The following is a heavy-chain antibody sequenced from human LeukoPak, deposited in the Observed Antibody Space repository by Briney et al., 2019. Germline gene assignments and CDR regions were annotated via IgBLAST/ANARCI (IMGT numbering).Heavy chain of an antibody. D-gene: IGHD2-2*01. CDR1: GFTFSSYW. J-gene: IGHJ4*02. Sequence: PPGGSLRLSCAASGFTFSSYWMHWVRQAPGKGLVWVSRINSDGSTINYADSVKGRFTISRDNAKNTLYLQTDSLRAEDTAVYYCTRETVVVATASLGYWGLGTLVTVSS. CDR2: INSDGSTI. V-gene: IGHV3-74*01. CDR3: TRETVVVATASLGY.